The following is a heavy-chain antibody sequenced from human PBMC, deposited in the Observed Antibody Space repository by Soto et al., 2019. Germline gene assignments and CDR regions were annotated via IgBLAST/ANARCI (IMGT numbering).Heavy chain of an antibody. CDR1: GYTFTSYG. V-gene: IGHV1-18*01. CDR2: ISAYNGNT. D-gene: IGHD2-15*01. CDR3: ARDPAGSAPLYYYGMDV. J-gene: IGHJ6*02. Sequence: ASVKVSCKASGYTFTSYGISWVRQAPGQGLEWMGWISAYNGNTNYAQKLQGRVTMTTDTSTSTAYMELRSLRSDDTAVYYCARDPAGSAPLYYYGMDVWGQGTTVTVSS.